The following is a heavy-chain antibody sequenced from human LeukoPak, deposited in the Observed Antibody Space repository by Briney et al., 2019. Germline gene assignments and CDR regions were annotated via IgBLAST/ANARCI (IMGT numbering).Heavy chain of an antibody. D-gene: IGHD4-17*01. Sequence: GGSLRLSCEASGFTFTTYSMTWVRQAPGKGLEWVSIISSGSSAIFSADALKGRFTISRDDAKNLLYLDMNSLRAEDTAVYYCARGHTSVTRHFDFWGQGTLVTVSS. J-gene: IGHJ4*02. V-gene: IGHV3-21*01. CDR3: ARGHTSVTRHFDF. CDR2: ISSGSSAI. CDR1: GFTFTTYS.